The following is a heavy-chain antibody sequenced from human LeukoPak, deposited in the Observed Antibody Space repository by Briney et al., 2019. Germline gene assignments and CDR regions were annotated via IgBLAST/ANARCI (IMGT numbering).Heavy chain of an antibody. Sequence: VQPGRSLRLSCAASGFTFSSYGMHWVRQAPGKGLEWVAVIWYDGSNKYYADSVKGRFTISRDNSKNTLYLQMNSLTAADTAVYYCARAGQYEPVDYWGQGTLVTVSS. CDR3: ARAGQYEPVDY. CDR2: IWYDGSNK. D-gene: IGHD1-14*01. V-gene: IGHV3-33*01. J-gene: IGHJ4*02. CDR1: GFTFSSYG.